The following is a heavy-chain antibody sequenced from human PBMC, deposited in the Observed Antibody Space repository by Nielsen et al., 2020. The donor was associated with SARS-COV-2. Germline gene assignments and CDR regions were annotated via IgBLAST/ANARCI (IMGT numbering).Heavy chain of an antibody. V-gene: IGHV7-4-1*02. CDR1: GYTFTSYA. D-gene: IGHD2-2*01. CDR3: ARQKPTIPAAMMRNNWFDP. Sequence: ASVKVSCKASGYTFTSYAMNWVRQAPGQGLEWMGWINTNTGNPTYAQGFTGRFVFSLDTSVSTAYLQISSLKAGDTAVYYCARQKPTIPAAMMRNNWFDPWGQGTLVTVSS. J-gene: IGHJ5*02. CDR2: INTNTGNP.